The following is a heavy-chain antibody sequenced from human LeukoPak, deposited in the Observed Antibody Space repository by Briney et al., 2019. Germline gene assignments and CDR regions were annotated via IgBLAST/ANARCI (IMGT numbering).Heavy chain of an antibody. V-gene: IGHV3-30-3*01. CDR1: GFTFSSYA. Sequence: PGGSLRLSCAASGFTFSSYAMHWVRQAPGKGLEWVAVISYDGSNKYYADSVKGRFTISRDNSKNTLYLQMNSLRAEDTAVYYCARTIQLDYWGQGTLVTVSS. J-gene: IGHJ4*02. CDR3: ARTIQLDY. CDR2: ISYDGSNK. D-gene: IGHD2-2*02.